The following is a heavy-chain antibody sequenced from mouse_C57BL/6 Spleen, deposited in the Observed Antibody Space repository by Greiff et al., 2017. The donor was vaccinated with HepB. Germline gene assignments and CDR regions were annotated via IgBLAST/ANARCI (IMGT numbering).Heavy chain of an antibody. J-gene: IGHJ1*03. Sequence: QVQLQQSGAELVRPGSSVKLSCKASGYTFTSYWMHWVKQRPIQGLEWIGNIDPSDSETHYNQKFKDKATLTVDKSSSTAYMQLSSLTSEDSAVYYCAIYYYGSSYFDVWGTGTTVTVSS. V-gene: IGHV1-52*01. D-gene: IGHD1-1*01. CDR3: AIYYYGSSYFDV. CDR2: IDPSDSET. CDR1: GYTFTSYW.